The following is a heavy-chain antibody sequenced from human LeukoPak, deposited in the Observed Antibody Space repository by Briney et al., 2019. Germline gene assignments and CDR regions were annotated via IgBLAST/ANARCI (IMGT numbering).Heavy chain of an antibody. D-gene: IGHD6-13*01. CDR3: AIGGPYSSSLINWFDP. V-gene: IGHV4-34*01. CDR1: GGSFSGYY. Sequence: NPSETLSLTCAVYGGSFSGYYWSWIRQPPGKGLEWIGEINHSGGTNYNPSLKSRVTISVDTSKNQFSLKLSSVTAADTAVYYCAIGGPYSSSLINWFDPWGQGTLVSVSS. J-gene: IGHJ5*02. CDR2: INHSGGT.